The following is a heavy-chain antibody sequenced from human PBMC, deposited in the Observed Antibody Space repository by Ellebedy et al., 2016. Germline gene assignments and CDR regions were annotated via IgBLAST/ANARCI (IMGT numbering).Heavy chain of an antibody. CDR2: IYYSGST. V-gene: IGHV4-59*01. CDR1: GGSISSYY. CDR3: ARADSSGWYPNLGY. Sequence: SETLSLXCTVSGGSISSYYWSWIRQPPGKGLEWIGYIYYSGSTSYNPSLKSRVTISVDTSKNHFSLKLSSVTAADTAVYYCARADSSGWYPNLGYWGQGTLVTVSS. J-gene: IGHJ4*02. D-gene: IGHD6-19*01.